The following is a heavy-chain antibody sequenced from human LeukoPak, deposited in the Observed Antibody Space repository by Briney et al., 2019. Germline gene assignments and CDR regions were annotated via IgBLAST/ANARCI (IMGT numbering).Heavy chain of an antibody. D-gene: IGHD3-16*02. CDR1: GYTFTSYG. V-gene: IGHV1-18*01. CDR3: ARSDYDYVWGSYRPDY. J-gene: IGHJ4*02. Sequence: ASVKVSCKASGYTFTSYGISWVRQASGQGLEWMGWISAYNGNTNYAQKLQGRVTMTTDTSTSTAYMELRSLRSDDTAVYYCARSDYDYVWGSYRPDYWGQGTLVTVSS. CDR2: ISAYNGNT.